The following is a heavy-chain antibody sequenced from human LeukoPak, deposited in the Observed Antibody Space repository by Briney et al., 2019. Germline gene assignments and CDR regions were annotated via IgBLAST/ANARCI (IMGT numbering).Heavy chain of an antibody. CDR3: ARDRAFSYDSSGYFPIDY. CDR1: GFTFSSYW. D-gene: IGHD3-22*01. V-gene: IGHV3-74*01. J-gene: IGHJ4*02. CDR2: INRDGSST. Sequence: GGSLRLSCAASGFTFSSYWMHWVRQVPGKGLVWVSRINRDGSSTTYTDSVKGRFTISRDNAKSTLYLQMNSLRAEDTAVYYCARDRAFSYDSSGYFPIDYWGQGTLVTVSS.